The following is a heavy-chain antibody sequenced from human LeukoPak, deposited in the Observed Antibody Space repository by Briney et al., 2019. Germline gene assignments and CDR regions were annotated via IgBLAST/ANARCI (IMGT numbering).Heavy chain of an antibody. D-gene: IGHD2-2*02. V-gene: IGHV1-2*02. CDR2: INPNSGGT. Sequence: ASVKVSCKASGYTFTGYYMHWVRQAPGQGLEWMGWINPNSGGTNYAQKFQGRVTMTRDTSISTAYMELSRLRSDDTAVYYCARVAVCTSCYTEPFDYWGRGTLVTVSS. J-gene: IGHJ4*02. CDR3: ARVAVCTSCYTEPFDY. CDR1: GYTFTGYY.